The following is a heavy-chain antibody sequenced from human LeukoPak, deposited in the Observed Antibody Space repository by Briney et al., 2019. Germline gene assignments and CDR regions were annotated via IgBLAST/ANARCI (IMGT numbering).Heavy chain of an antibody. CDR2: IYHTGNT. D-gene: IGHD4-17*01. CDR3: ARLSGYGDYVLDY. CDR1: GASMSTTSYY. V-gene: IGHV4-39*07. Sequence: SETLSLTCTFSGASMSTTSYYWGWIRQPPGKGLEWIGSIYHTGNTYYNSSLKSRVTISVDTSKNQFSLRLRSVTAADTAVYYCARLSGYGDYVLDYWGQGTLVTVSS. J-gene: IGHJ4*02.